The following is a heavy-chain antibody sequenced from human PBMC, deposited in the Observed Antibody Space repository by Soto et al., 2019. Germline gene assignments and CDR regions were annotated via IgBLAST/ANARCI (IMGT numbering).Heavy chain of an antibody. CDR1: AYAFISYG. CDR3: ARAGIAARLGDLFDY. D-gene: IGHD6-6*01. CDR2: ISAYNGNK. V-gene: IGHV1-18*04. Sequence: ASVKVSCKASAYAFISYGISWVRQAPGQGLEWMGWISAYNGNKNYAQNLQGRVTMTTETSTSTGYMELRSLRSDDTAVYYCARAGIAARLGDLFDYWGQGTLVTVSS. J-gene: IGHJ4*02.